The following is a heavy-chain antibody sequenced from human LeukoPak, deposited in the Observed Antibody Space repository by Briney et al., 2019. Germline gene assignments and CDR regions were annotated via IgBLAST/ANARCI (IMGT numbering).Heavy chain of an antibody. CDR1: GDSVSNGNYY. V-gene: IGHV4-61*01. D-gene: IGHD6-19*01. CDR3: ARSQWLVALDY. Sequence: SETLSLTCIVSGDSVSNGNYYWSWLRQPPGKALEWIGYIYYTGSTYYNPSLEGRVTISVDTSKNQFSLKLSSVTAADTAVYYCARSQWLVALDYWGQGTLVTVSS. CDR2: IYYTGST. J-gene: IGHJ4*02.